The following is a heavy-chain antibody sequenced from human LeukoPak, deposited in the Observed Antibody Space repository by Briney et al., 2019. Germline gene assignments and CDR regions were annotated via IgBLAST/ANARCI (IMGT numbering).Heavy chain of an antibody. Sequence: GSLRLSCAASGFTFSSYAMHWVRQAPGKGLEWVAVISYDGSNKYYADSVKGRFTISRDNSKNTLYLQMNSLRAEDTAVYYCARAGAGAIVGPRVDYWGQGTLVTVSS. V-gene: IGHV3-30-3*01. D-gene: IGHD1-26*01. CDR2: ISYDGSNK. CDR1: GFTFSSYA. CDR3: ARAGAGAIVGPRVDY. J-gene: IGHJ4*02.